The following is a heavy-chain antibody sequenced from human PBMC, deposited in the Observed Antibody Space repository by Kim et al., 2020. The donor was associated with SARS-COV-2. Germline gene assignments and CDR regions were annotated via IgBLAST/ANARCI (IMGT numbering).Heavy chain of an antibody. CDR2: INAGNGNT. CDR3: ARVGELWFGDRLGGMDV. Sequence: ASVKVSCKASGYTFTSYAMHWVRQAPGQRLEWMGWINAGNGNTKYSQKFQGRVTITRDTSASTAYMELSSLRSEDTAVYYCARVGELWFGDRLGGMDVWGQGTTVTVSS. J-gene: IGHJ6*02. V-gene: IGHV1-3*01. CDR1: GYTFTSYA. D-gene: IGHD3-10*01.